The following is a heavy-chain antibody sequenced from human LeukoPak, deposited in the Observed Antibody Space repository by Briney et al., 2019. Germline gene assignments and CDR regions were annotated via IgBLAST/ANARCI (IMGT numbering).Heavy chain of an antibody. J-gene: IGHJ4*02. D-gene: IGHD2-2*01. V-gene: IGHV1-2*02. CDR3: ASVGSLSGLVVPAARRAPLDY. CDR2: INPNSGST. CDR1: GYTFTSYD. Sequence: SVKVSCKASGYTFTSYDMDWVRQAPGQGLEWMAWINPNSGSTNYAQKFQGRVTITMDTSMSTAYMELSRLRSADTSVYYCASVGSLSGLVVPAARRAPLDYWGQGTLVSVSS.